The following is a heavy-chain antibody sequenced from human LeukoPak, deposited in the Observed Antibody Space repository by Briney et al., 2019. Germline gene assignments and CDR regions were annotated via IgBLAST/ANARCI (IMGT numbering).Heavy chain of an antibody. CDR1: GYTFTSYY. CDR2: ISGYNGNT. D-gene: IGHD6-19*01. CDR3: ARDWNSSGWYRVSFY. V-gene: IGHV1-18*04. Sequence: ASVKVSCKASGYTFTSYYMHWVRQAPGQGLEWMGWISGYNGNTNYAQKLQGRVTMTTDTSTSTAYMELRSLRSDDTAVYYCARDWNSSGWYRVSFYWGQGTLVTASS. J-gene: IGHJ4*01.